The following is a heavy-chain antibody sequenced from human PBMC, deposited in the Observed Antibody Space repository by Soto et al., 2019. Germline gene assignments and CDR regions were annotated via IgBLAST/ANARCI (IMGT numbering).Heavy chain of an antibody. J-gene: IGHJ4*02. CDR3: AKSPALSARGPATN. D-gene: IGHD2-15*01. CDR2: ISGSGGST. Sequence: EVQLLESGGGLVQPGGSLRLSCAASGFTFSSYAMSWVRQAPGKGLEWVSAISGSGGSTYYADSVKGRFTISRDNSKNTFYLLMNSLRAEDTAVYYCAKSPALSARGPATNWGQGTLVTVSS. CDR1: GFTFSSYA. V-gene: IGHV3-23*01.